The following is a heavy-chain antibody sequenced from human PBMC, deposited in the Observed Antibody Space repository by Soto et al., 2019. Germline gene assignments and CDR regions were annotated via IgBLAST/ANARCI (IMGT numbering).Heavy chain of an antibody. CDR3: TTDAGYRLDP. D-gene: IGHD6-25*01. CDR2: IKSKTDGGTT. CDR1: GFTFSNAW. Sequence: GGSLRLSCAASGFTFSNAWMHWVRQAPGKGLEWVGRIKSKTDGGTTDYAAPVKGRFIISRDDSKKMLFLQMNSLKTEDTAVYYCTTDAGYRLDPWGQGTLVTVSS. J-gene: IGHJ5*02. V-gene: IGHV3-15*07.